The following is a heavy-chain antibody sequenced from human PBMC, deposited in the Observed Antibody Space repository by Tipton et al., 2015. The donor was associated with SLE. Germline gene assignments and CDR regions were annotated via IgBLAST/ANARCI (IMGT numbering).Heavy chain of an antibody. CDR2: ISAYNYKT. V-gene: IGHV1-18*01. D-gene: IGHD2-21*02. J-gene: IGHJ3*01. Sequence: QLVQSGPEVKRPGDSVKVSCKASGYTFTNYGISWVRQAPGQGLEWMGWISAYNYKTDYAQKFQGRVTMTIDMSATTAHMELRSLRSDDTAVYYCARDELTVGVMSALDVWGQGTTVTVSS. CDR3: ARDELTVGVMSALDV. CDR1: GYTFTNYG.